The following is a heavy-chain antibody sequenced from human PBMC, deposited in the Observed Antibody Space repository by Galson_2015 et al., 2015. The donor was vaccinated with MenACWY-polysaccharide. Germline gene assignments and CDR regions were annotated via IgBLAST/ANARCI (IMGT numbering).Heavy chain of an antibody. V-gene: IGHV3-74*01. CDR2: INSDGRST. Sequence: SLRLSCAASEFTFSSYWMHWVRQAPGKGLVWVSRINSDGRSTTHADSVKGRFTISRDNAKNTLFLQMNSLRAEDTAIYYCARSKFSSGYFVRAIDIWGQGTMVTVSS. J-gene: IGHJ3*02. CDR3: ARSKFSSGYFVRAIDI. CDR1: EFTFSSYW. D-gene: IGHD3-22*01.